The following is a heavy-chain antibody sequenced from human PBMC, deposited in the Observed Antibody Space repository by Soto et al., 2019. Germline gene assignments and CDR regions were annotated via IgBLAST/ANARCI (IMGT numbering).Heavy chain of an antibody. D-gene: IGHD6-19*01. Sequence: QVQLVESGGGVVQPGRSLRLSCAASGFTFNTYGMHWVRQGPGRGLEWVAVVSYDGSTQYYADSVKGRFTICRDNSKNTLYLQLNSLRTEDTAVYYCAKETGRYNSGFDFWGQGTLVTVSS. J-gene: IGHJ4*02. CDR1: GFTFNTYG. CDR2: VSYDGSTQ. CDR3: AKETGRYNSGFDF. V-gene: IGHV3-30*18.